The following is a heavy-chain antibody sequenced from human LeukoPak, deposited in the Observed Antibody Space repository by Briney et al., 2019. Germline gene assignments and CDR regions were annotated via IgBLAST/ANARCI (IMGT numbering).Heavy chain of an antibody. D-gene: IGHD4-23*01. V-gene: IGHV4-38-2*01. Sequence: PSETLSLTCAVSGYSISSGYYWGWIRQPPGKGLEWIGSICHSGSTYYNPSLKSRVTISVDTSKNQFSLKLSSVTAADTAVYYCARTDYGGNSGGDFDYWGQGTLVTVSS. CDR2: ICHSGST. CDR3: ARTDYGGNSGGDFDY. J-gene: IGHJ4*02. CDR1: GYSISSGYY.